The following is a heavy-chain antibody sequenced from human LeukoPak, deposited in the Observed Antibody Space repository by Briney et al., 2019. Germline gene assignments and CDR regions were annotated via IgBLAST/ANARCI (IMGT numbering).Heavy chain of an antibody. D-gene: IGHD6-13*01. CDR3: ARFRAAAGLNYFDY. Sequence: ASETLSLTCTVSGGSISSYYWSWIRKPPGKGLEWIGYIYYSGSTNYNPSLKSRVTISVDTSKNQFSLKLSSVTAADTAVYYCARFRAAAGLNYFDYWGQGTLVTVSS. CDR1: GGSISSYY. V-gene: IGHV4-59*01. CDR2: IYYSGST. J-gene: IGHJ4*02.